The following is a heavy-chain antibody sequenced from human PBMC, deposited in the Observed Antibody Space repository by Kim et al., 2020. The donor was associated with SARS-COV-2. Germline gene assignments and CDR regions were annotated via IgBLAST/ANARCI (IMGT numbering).Heavy chain of an antibody. D-gene: IGHD4-17*01. V-gene: IGHV3-30*18. CDR3: AKDPHDYGDLRSVAFDY. Sequence: GGSLRLSCAASGFTFSSYGMHWVRQAPGKGLEWVAVISYDGSNKYYADSVKGRFTISRDNSKNTLYLQMNSLRAEDTAVYYCAKDPHDYGDLRSVAFDYWGQGTLVTVSS. CDR1: GFTFSSYG. CDR2: ISYDGSNK. J-gene: IGHJ4*02.